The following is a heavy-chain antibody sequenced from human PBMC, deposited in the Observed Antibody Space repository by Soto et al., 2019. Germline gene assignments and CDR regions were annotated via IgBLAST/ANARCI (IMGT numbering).Heavy chain of an antibody. D-gene: IGHD6-19*01. V-gene: IGHV3-30-3*01. J-gene: IGHJ4*02. Sequence: AGGSLRLSCAASGFTFSSYAMHWVRQAPGKGLEWVAVISYDGSNKYYADSVKGRFTISRDNSKNTLYLQMNSLRAEDTAVYYCARSLRSRLALEYSSGWYGIDYWGQGTLVTVSS. CDR2: ISYDGSNK. CDR3: ARSLRSRLALEYSSGWYGIDY. CDR1: GFTFSSYA.